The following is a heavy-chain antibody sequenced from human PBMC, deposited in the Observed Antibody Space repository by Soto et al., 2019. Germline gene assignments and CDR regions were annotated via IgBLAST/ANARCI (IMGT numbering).Heavy chain of an antibody. CDR1: GGSFSGYY. CDR3: ARDKITGLFDY. J-gene: IGHJ4*02. Sequence: QVQLQQWGAGLLKPSETLSLTCAVYGGSFSGYYWTWIRQPPGTGLEWIGEINHSGSTNYNPSLNSRVTISVDPSKKPFSLKPTSVTAAATAVYYCARDKITGLFDYWGQGTLVTVSS. V-gene: IGHV4-34*01. CDR2: INHSGST. D-gene: IGHD2-8*02.